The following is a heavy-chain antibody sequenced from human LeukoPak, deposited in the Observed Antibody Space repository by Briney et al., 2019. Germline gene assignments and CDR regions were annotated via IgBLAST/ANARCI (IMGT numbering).Heavy chain of an antibody. CDR2: INTSGGST. Sequence: ASVKVSCKASGYTFTRYYLYWVRQAPGQGLEWMGVINTSGGSTTSAQKFQGRVTMTRDTSTSTVYMELRSLRSEDTAVYYCARGPGPADDGGGYCFDYWGQGTLVTVSS. CDR3: ARGPGPADDGGGYCFDY. D-gene: IGHD3-22*01. CDR1: GYTFTRYY. J-gene: IGHJ4*02. V-gene: IGHV1-46*01.